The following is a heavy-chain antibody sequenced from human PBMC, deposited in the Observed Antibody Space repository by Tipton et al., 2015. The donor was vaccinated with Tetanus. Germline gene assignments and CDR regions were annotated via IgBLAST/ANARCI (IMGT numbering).Heavy chain of an antibody. Sequence: TLYLTCAVYGGSFSAYYWSWIRQSPGKGLEWIGEINHSGSTTYSPSFKSRVTISVDTPKNQFSLKLTSLTVADTAVYYCARRSYCSSSRCFDAFDLCGQGTMVTVSS. J-gene: IGHJ3*01. D-gene: IGHD2-2*01. V-gene: IGHV4-34*01. CDR1: GGSFSAYY. CDR3: ARRSYCSSSRCFDAFDL. CDR2: INHSGST.